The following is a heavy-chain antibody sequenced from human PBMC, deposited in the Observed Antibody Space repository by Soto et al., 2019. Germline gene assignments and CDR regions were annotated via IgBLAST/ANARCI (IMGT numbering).Heavy chain of an antibody. J-gene: IGHJ5*02. D-gene: IGHD3-3*01. Sequence: ASVKVSCKASGYTFTGYYMHWVRQAPGQGLEWMGWINPNSGGTNYAQKFQGRVTMTRDTSRSTVYMELGSLRSDDTAIYYCARSSGGNFGIIIEGSNWFDPWGQGTLVTVSS. CDR3: ARSSGGNFGIIIEGSNWFDP. CDR2: INPNSGGT. V-gene: IGHV1-2*02. CDR1: GYTFTGYY.